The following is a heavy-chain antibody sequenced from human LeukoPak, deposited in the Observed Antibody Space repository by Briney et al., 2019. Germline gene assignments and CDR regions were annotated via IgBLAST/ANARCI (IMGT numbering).Heavy chain of an antibody. V-gene: IGHV3-33*01. CDR3: ARDTAVYYGSSGYYAPFDY. Sequence: PGGSLRLSCAASGFTFSSYGMHWVRQAPGKGLEWVAAIYYDGSNKYYAYSVKGRFTISRDNSRNTLYLQMNSLRAEDTAVYYCARDTAVYYGSSGYYAPFDYWGQGTLVTVSS. J-gene: IGHJ4*02. D-gene: IGHD3-22*01. CDR1: GFTFSSYG. CDR2: IYYDGSNK.